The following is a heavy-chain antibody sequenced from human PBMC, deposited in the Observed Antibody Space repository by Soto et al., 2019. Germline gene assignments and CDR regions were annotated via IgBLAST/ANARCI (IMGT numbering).Heavy chain of an antibody. CDR3: ARGLNPFDP. J-gene: IGHJ5*02. CDR1: GGSISTYY. V-gene: IGHV4-59*01. CDR2: IYYSGSP. Sequence: PSETLSLTCTVSGGSISTYYWSWIRQPPGKGLEWIGYIYYSGSPNYNPSLKSRVTISVDTSKNQFSLKLSSVTAADTAVYYCARGLNPFDPWGQGTLVTVSS.